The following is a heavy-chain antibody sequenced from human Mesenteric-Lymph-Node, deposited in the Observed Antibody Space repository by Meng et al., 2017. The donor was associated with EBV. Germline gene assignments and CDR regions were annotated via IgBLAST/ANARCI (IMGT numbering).Heavy chain of an antibody. Sequence: LQASGPGLVKPSETLSLTCTVSGDSISSDSHYWGWIRQPPGKGLEWIGTIYYSGSTYYNPSLKSRVTVSMDTSKNQFSLKLRSVSATDTAIYYCARHGYQPLLYGYYFDYWGQGTLVTVSS. CDR3: ARHGYQPLLYGYYFDY. D-gene: IGHD2-2*02. J-gene: IGHJ4*02. CDR2: IYYSGST. CDR1: GDSISSDSHY. V-gene: IGHV4-39*01.